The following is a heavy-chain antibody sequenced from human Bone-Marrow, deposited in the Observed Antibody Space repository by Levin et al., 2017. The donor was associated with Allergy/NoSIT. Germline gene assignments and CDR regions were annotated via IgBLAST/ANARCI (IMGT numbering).Heavy chain of an antibody. D-gene: IGHD2-15*01. Sequence: SGPTLVKPTETLTLTCTFSGFSLTTSAEGVGWIRQAPGQALEWVALIFWDDDKRYSPSLKSRLIITKDTSKNQVVLTMTNMAPVDTATYFCAHTGAYCSDFTCSGGWFDPWGQGTLVTVSS. CDR2: IFWDDDK. V-gene: IGHV2-5*02. CDR3: AHTGAYCSDFTCSGGWFDP. CDR1: GFSLTTSAEG. J-gene: IGHJ5*02.